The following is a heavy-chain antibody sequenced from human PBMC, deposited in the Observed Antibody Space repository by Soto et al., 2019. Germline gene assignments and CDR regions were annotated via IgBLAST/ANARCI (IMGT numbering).Heavy chain of an antibody. CDR2: INPNTGGT. V-gene: IGHV1-2*02. CDR1: GYTFTAYY. J-gene: IGHJ4*02. Sequence: QVQLVQSGAEVKKPGASVKVSCQASGYTFTAYYVHWVRQAPGQGLEWMGWINPNTGGTTYAQKFQGRVNMTRDTSISTAYMELSSLRSDDTALYYCARDRPPDYWGQGTLVTVSS. CDR3: ARDRPPDY.